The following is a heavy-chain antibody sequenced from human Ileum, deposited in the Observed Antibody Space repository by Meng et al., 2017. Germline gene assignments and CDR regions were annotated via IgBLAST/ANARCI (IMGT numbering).Heavy chain of an antibody. Sequence: QVPRGELGGGLVQPGGSLRLSCAASGFSFSDYFMTWIRQAPGKGLEWLSYISNTGSITYHADSVKGRFSISRDNAKNSLYLQMNSLRPEDTAVYYCTTVSSSSLGYWGQGTLVTVSS. V-gene: IGHV3-11*01. CDR3: TTVSSSSLGY. D-gene: IGHD6-6*01. CDR1: GFSFSDYF. J-gene: IGHJ4*02. CDR2: ISNTGSIT.